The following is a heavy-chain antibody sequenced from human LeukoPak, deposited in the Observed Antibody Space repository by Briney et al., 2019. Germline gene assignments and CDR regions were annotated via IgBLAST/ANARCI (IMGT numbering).Heavy chain of an antibody. V-gene: IGHV4-4*07. D-gene: IGHD2-2*01. CDR1: GGSISSDY. Sequence: SETLSLTCTVSGGSISSDYWSWIRQPAGKGLEWIGHIYISGSTNYNPSLKSRVTLSVDTSKNQFSLKLRSVTAADTAVYYCARHTYQGYCSSTTCRPSYFDYWGQGTLVTVSS. CDR2: IYISGST. CDR3: ARHTYQGYCSSTTCRPSYFDY. J-gene: IGHJ4*02.